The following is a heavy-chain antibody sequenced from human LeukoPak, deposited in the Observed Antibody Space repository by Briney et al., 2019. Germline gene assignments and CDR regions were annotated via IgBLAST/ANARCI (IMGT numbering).Heavy chain of an antibody. J-gene: IGHJ4*02. CDR3: ARDPPDSYSSGWYYFDY. V-gene: IGHV1-69*05. CDR1: GGTFSSYA. D-gene: IGHD6-19*01. Sequence: SVKVSCMASGGTFSSYAISWVRQAPGQGLERLGRIIPIFGTANYAQKFQGRVTITTDESTSTAYMELSSLRSEDTAVYYCARDPPDSYSSGWYYFDYWGQGTLVTVSS. CDR2: IIPIFGTA.